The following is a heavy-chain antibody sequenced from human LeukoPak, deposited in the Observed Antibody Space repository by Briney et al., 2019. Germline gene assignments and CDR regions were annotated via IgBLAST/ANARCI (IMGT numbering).Heavy chain of an antibody. D-gene: IGHD3-16*01. CDR2: IYYSGST. CDR1: GGSISSYY. Sequence: SETLSLTCTVSGGSISSYYWSWIRRPPGKGLEWIGYIYYSGSTNYNPSLKSRVTISVDTSKNQFSLKLSSVTAADTAVYYCARRGGKWFDPWGQGTLVIVSS. V-gene: IGHV4-59*01. CDR3: ARRGGKWFDP. J-gene: IGHJ5*02.